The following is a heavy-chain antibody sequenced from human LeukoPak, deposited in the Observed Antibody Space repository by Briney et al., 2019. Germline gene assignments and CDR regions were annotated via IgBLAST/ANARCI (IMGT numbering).Heavy chain of an antibody. J-gene: IGHJ6*02. D-gene: IGHD3-10*01. CDR2: IYTSGGT. V-gene: IGHV4-4*07. Sequence: SETLSLTCTVSGGSISSYYWSWIRQPAGRGLEWIGRIYTSGGTNYNPSLKSRVTMSVDTSRNQFSLKLSSVTAADTAVYYCARVLLWFGELSPYYGMDVWGQGTTVTVSS. CDR1: GGSISSYY. CDR3: ARVLLWFGELSPYYGMDV.